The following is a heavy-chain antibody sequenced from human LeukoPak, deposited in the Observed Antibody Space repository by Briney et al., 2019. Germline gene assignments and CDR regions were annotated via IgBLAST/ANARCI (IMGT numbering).Heavy chain of an antibody. CDR2: INSDGSST. V-gene: IGHV3-74*01. D-gene: IGHD4-17*01. CDR1: GFTFNDFA. CDR3: ARDDYGDPR. J-gene: IGHJ4*02. Sequence: GRSLRLSCAASGFTFNDFAMPWVRQAPGKGLVWVSRINSDGSSTSYADSVKGRFTISRDNAKNTLYLQMNSLRAEDTAVYYCARDDYGDPRWGQGTLVTVSS.